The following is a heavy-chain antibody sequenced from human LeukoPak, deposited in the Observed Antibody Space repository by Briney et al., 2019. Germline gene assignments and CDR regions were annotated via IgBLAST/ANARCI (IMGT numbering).Heavy chain of an antibody. CDR3: ARHAEGELLDY. CDR2: IYYSGST. CDR1: GGSISSYY. Sequence: SETLSLTCTVSGGSISSYYWSWIRQPPGKGLEWIGYIYYSGSTNYNPSLKSRVTISVDTSKNQFSLKLSSVTAADTAVYYCARHAEGELLDYWGQGTLVTVSS. V-gene: IGHV4-59*08. J-gene: IGHJ4*02. D-gene: IGHD1-26*01.